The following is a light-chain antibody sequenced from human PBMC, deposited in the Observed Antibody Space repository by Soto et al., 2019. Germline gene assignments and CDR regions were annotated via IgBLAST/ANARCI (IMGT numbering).Light chain of an antibody. V-gene: IGKV1-33*01. J-gene: IGKJ1*01. CDR2: AAS. CDR3: QQYANLPWT. CDR1: QGIRND. Sequence: IQMTQSPSSLSASVGDRVTISCRASQGIRNDLGWYQQKPGKAPNLLIYAASDLETGVPSRFSGSGSGTDFSVTIDSLQAEDIATYYCQQYANLPWTFGQGTKVDIK.